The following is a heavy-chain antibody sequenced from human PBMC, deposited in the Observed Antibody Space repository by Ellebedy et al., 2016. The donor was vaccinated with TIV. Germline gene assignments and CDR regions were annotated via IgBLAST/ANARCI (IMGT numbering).Heavy chain of an antibody. J-gene: IGHJ6*03. CDR3: ARDYNYCMDV. CDR2: IRQDGSLR. CDR1: GFTFSSYW. V-gene: IGHV3-7*01. Sequence: GGSLRLXCAASGFTFSSYWMTWVRQAPGKGLEWVANIRQDGSLRQYVDSVKGRFTISRDNAKNSLYLQMNSLRAEDTAVYYCARDYNYCMDVWGKGTTVTVSS.